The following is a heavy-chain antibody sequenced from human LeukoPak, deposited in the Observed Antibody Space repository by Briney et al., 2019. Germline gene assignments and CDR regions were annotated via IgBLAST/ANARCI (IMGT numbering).Heavy chain of an antibody. Sequence: SVKVSCKASGGTFSSYAISWVRQAPGQGLEWMGRIIPILGIANYAQKFQGRVTITADKSTSTAYMELSSLRSEDTAVYYCARDSGGLGAFDIWGQGTMVTVSS. J-gene: IGHJ3*02. CDR3: ARDSGGLGAFDI. D-gene: IGHD2-15*01. CDR1: GGTFSSYA. V-gene: IGHV1-69*04. CDR2: IIPILGIA.